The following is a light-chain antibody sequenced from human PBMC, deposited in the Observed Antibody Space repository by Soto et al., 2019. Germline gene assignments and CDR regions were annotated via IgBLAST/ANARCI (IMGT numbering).Light chain of an antibody. CDR1: SSDVGRYNY. CDR3: TSYTTRNTWV. Sequence: QSALTQPASVSGSPGQSITISCTGTSSDVGRYNYVSWFQHHPGKAPKVMIYEVTNRPSGVSIRFSGSKSGYTASLTISGLQAEDEADYDCTSYTTRNTWVFGGGTKLTVL. V-gene: IGLV2-14*01. J-gene: IGLJ3*02. CDR2: EVT.